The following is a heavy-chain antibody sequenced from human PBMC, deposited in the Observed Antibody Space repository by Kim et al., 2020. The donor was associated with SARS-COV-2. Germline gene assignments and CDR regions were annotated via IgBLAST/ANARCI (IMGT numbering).Heavy chain of an antibody. Sequence: GGSLRLSCAASGFTFSSYWMHWVRQAPGKGLVWVSRINSDGSSTSYADSVKGRFTISRDNAKNTLYLQMNSLRAEDTAVYYCARDPDCGGDCYSVFFDYWGQGTLVTVSS. J-gene: IGHJ4*02. V-gene: IGHV3-74*01. CDR3: ARDPDCGGDCYSVFFDY. CDR2: INSDGSST. CDR1: GFTFSSYW. D-gene: IGHD2-21*02.